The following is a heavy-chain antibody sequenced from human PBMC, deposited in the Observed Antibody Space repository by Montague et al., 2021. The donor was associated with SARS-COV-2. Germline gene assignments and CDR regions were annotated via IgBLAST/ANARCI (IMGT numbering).Heavy chain of an antibody. Sequence: SETLSLTCTVSGGSISTYSWSWIRQPPGKELEWIGYIHYGGSTNYNPSLTSRVTISVDTSKNQFSLKLSSVTAADTALYYCARTSFYYHGSGSYHGPFDIWGQGTMVTVSS. V-gene: IGHV4-59*01. CDR3: ARTSFYYHGSGSYHGPFDI. D-gene: IGHD3-10*01. CDR1: GGSISTYS. CDR2: IHYGGST. J-gene: IGHJ3*02.